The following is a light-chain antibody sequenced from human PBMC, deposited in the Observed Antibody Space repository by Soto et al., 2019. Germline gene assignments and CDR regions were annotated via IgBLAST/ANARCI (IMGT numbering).Light chain of an antibody. Sequence: AIQMTQSPSSLSASVGDRATITCRASQDIRKDLAWYQQKPGKAPQILIYGASTLQTGVASRFSGSGSATDFTLTISSLQPEDSAAYYCIQDYNYLLTFGQGSKVEIX. CDR1: QDIRKD. CDR2: GAS. CDR3: IQDYNYLLT. J-gene: IGKJ2*01. V-gene: IGKV1-6*01.